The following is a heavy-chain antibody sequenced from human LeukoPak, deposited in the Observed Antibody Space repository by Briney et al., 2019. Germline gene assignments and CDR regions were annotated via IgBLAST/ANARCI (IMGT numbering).Heavy chain of an antibody. V-gene: IGHV3-48*01. J-gene: IGHJ4*02. D-gene: IGHD1-26*01. CDR2: ISSTSSTI. CDR1: GFTISAYS. CDR3: AVRSGTYSFDC. Sequence: GGSLRLSCAASGFTISAYSLNWVPQAPGKGLEWVSYISSTSSTIYYADSVKGRFTISRDNAKNSLYLQMNSLRAEDTAVYYCAVRSGTYSFDCWGQGTLVTVSS.